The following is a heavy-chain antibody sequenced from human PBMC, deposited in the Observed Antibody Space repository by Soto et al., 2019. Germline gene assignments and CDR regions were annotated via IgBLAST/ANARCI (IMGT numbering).Heavy chain of an antibody. V-gene: IGHV3-30-3*01. CDR3: ARDLSVSNYYYYGMDV. D-gene: IGHD3-16*02. Sequence: GGSLRLSCAASGFTFSSYAMHWVRQAPGKGLEWVAVISYDGSNKYYADSVKGRFTISRDNSKNTLYLQMNSLRAEDTAVYYCARDLSVSNYYYYGMDVWGQGTTVTVSS. J-gene: IGHJ6*02. CDR1: GFTFSSYA. CDR2: ISYDGSNK.